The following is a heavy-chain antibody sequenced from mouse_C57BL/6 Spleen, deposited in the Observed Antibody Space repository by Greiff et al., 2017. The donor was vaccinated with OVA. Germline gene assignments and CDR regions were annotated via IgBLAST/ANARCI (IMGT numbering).Heavy chain of an antibody. CDR3: ARYMVTNYAMDY. D-gene: IGHD2-2*01. Sequence: EVMLVESGGGLVQPGGSLSLSCAASGFTFTDYYMSWVRQPPGKALEWLGFIRNKANGYTTESSASVKGRFTISRDNSQSILYLQMNALRAEDSATYYCARYMVTNYAMDYWGQGTSVTVSS. V-gene: IGHV7-3*01. CDR2: IRNKANGYTT. CDR1: GFTFTDYY. J-gene: IGHJ4*01.